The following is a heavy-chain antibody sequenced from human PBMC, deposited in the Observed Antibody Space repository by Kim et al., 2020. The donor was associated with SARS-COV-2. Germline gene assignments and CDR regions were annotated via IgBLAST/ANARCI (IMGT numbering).Heavy chain of an antibody. CDR1: GYMFTSHY. J-gene: IGHJ3*02. D-gene: IGHD1-20*01. CDR3: ARASGYNLSDALVI. Sequence: ASVKVSCKASGYMFTSHYIHWVRQAPGLGLEWLGVINPTGGTTNHAQKFQGRVTMTRDRATSTVHMELNSLRFEDTAVYYCARASGYNLSDALVIWGQGTMVTVAS. CDR2: INPTGGTT. V-gene: IGHV1-46*01.